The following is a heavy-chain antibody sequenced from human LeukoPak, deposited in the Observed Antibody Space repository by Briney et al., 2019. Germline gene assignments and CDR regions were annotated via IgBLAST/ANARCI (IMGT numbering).Heavy chain of an antibody. V-gene: IGHV1-2*02. J-gene: IGHJ4*02. CDR3: ARNYYSSRGNYIPGGY. D-gene: IGHD3-10*01. CDR2: INTYSGDT. Sequence: ASVKLSCKASGYSFNDYYMHWVRQAPGQGLEWMGWINTYSGDTKYAQKFQGRVTMTGDTSTRIAYMELNGLTSDDTAVYYCARNYYSSRGNYIPGGYWGQGTLVTVSS. CDR1: GYSFNDYY.